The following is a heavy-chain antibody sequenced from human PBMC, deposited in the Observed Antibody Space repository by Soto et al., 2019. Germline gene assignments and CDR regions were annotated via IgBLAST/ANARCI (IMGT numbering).Heavy chain of an antibody. Sequence: QVPLVQSGAEVKKPGASVKVSCKASGYTFTSYAMHWVRQAPGQRLEWMGWINAGNGNTKYSQKFQGRVTITRDTSASTAYMELSSLRSEDTAVYYCARGAIVVVPAATPFDYWGQGTLVTVSS. CDR3: ARGAIVVVPAATPFDY. CDR2: INAGNGNT. V-gene: IGHV1-3*01. CDR1: GYTFTSYA. J-gene: IGHJ4*02. D-gene: IGHD2-2*01.